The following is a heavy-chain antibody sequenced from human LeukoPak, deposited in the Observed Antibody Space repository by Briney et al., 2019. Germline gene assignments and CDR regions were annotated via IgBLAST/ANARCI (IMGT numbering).Heavy chain of an antibody. CDR1: GFTFSDYY. Sequence: GGSLRLSCAVSGFTFSDYYMSWIRQAPGKGLEWLSYIRLSSNSVSYADSVKGRFTISRDNSKNTLYLQMNSLRADDTAVYYCARDRDSSGWYEGFDYWGQGTLVTVSS. J-gene: IGHJ4*02. D-gene: IGHD6-19*01. V-gene: IGHV3-11*04. CDR3: ARDRDSSGWYEGFDY. CDR2: IRLSSNSV.